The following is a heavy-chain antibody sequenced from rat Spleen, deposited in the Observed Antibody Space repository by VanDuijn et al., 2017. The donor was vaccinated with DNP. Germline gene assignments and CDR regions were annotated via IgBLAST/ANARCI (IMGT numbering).Heavy chain of an antibody. Sequence: EVQLVESGGGLVQPGRSMKLSCAASGFTFSNSDMAWVRQAPTKGLEWVASISTSGGSTFYRDSVKGRFTISRDNAKSTLYLQMDSLRSEDTATYYCTTEISTDWGQGVMVTVSS. J-gene: IGHJ2*01. D-gene: IGHD1-11*01. CDR3: TTEISTD. V-gene: IGHV5-27*01. CDR2: ISTSGGST. CDR1: GFTFSNSD.